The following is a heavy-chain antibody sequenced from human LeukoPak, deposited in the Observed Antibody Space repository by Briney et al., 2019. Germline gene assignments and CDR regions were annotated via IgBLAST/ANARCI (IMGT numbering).Heavy chain of an antibody. V-gene: IGHV3-30*02. CDR3: AKDPQKWESYFDY. J-gene: IGHJ4*02. Sequence: AGGSLRLSCAASGFTVSSYWMSWVRQVPGKGLEWVAFTRYDGSNKYYADSVKGRFTISRDNSKNMLYLQMNSLRAEDTAVYYCAKDPQKWESYFDYWGQGTLVTVSS. CDR1: GFTVSSYW. D-gene: IGHD1-26*01. CDR2: TRYDGSNK.